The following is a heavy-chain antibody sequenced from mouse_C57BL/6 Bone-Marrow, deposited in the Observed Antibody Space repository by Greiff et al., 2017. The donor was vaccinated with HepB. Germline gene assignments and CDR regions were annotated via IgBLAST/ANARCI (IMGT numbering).Heavy chain of an antibody. CDR2: IDPSDSYT. CDR1: GYTFTSYW. Sequence: QVQLQQPGAELVRPGTSVKLSCKASGYTFTSYWMHWVKQRPGQGLEWIGVIDPSDSYTNYNQKFKGKATLTVDTSSSTAYMQLSSLTSEDSAVYYCARFKDYDGAWFAYWGQGTLVTVSA. CDR3: ARFKDYDGAWFAY. V-gene: IGHV1-59*01. J-gene: IGHJ3*01. D-gene: IGHD2-4*01.